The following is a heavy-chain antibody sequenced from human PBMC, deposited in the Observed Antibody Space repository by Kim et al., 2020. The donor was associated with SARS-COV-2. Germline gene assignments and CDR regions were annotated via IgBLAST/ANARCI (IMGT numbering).Heavy chain of an antibody. J-gene: IGHJ4*02. V-gene: IGHV1-3*01. D-gene: IGHD3-22*01. CDR2: INAGNGTT. CDR1: GYTFTSYA. Sequence: ASVKVSCKASGYTFTSYAMHWVRQAPGQRLEWMGWINAGNGTTKYSQKFQGRVTITRDTSASTAYMELSSLRSEDTAVYYCARGRYYYDSSGPLFDYWGQRTLVTVSS. CDR3: ARGRYYYDSSGPLFDY.